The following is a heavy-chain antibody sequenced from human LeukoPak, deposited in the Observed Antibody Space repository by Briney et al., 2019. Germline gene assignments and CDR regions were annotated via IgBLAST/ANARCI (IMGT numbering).Heavy chain of an antibody. CDR1: GFTFSDYY. CDR2: ISGSSSYI. J-gene: IGHJ4*02. Sequence: PGGSLRLPCAASGFTFSDYYMNWIRQAPGEELEWVSSISGSSSYINYADSVKGRFTISRDNAKSSLYLKMNSLRAEDTAVYYCGRSRLGYAYVYWGQGTLVTVSS. V-gene: IGHV3-11*03. CDR3: GRSRLGYAYVY. D-gene: IGHD5-18*01.